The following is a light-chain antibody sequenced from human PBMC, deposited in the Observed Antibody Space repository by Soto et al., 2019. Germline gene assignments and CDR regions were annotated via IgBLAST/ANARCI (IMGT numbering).Light chain of an antibody. J-gene: IGLJ7*01. Sequence: QSVLTQPPSTSGTPGQRVTIPCFGSSSNIGGNYVFWYQHLPGTAPKLLIYRNNQRPSGVPDRFSGSKSGTSASLAISGLRAEDEADYYCATWDASLSGNIIFAGGTQLTVL. CDR1: SSNIGGNY. CDR3: ATWDASLSGNII. V-gene: IGLV1-47*01. CDR2: RNN.